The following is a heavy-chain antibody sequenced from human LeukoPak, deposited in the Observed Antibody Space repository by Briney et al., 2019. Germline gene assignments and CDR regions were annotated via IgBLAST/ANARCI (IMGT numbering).Heavy chain of an antibody. CDR1: GGSISSGGYY. J-gene: IGHJ4*02. D-gene: IGHD6-13*01. V-gene: IGHV4-30-2*01. Sequence: PSQTLPLTCTVSGGSISSGGYYWSWIRQPPGKGLEWIGYIYHSGSTYYNPSLKSRVTISVDRSKNQFSLKLSSVTAADTAVYYCARSKGYSSSDYWGQGTLVTVSS. CDR3: ARSKGYSSSDY. CDR2: IYHSGST.